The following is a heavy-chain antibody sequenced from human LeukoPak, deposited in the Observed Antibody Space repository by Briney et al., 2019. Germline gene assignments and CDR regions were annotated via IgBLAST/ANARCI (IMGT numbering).Heavy chain of an antibody. J-gene: IGHJ5*02. V-gene: IGHV3-30-3*01. CDR1: GFTFSNYA. D-gene: IGHD6-19*01. Sequence: GGSLRLSCAASGFTFSNYAMHWVRQAPGKGLEWVAVISYDGTNKYYADSVKGRFTISRDNSKNTLYLQMNSLRAEDTAVYYCARHSSRWYDGGINWFDPWGQGTLVTVSP. CDR3: ARHSSRWYDGGINWFDP. CDR2: ISYDGTNK.